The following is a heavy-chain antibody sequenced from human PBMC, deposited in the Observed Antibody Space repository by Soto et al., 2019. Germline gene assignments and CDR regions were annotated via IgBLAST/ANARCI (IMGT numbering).Heavy chain of an antibody. Sequence: SGPALVNPTETLTLTCTVSGFSLNDFRMGVSWIRQRRGKALEWLALIDWDDDKYYSTSLKTRLTISKDTSKNQVVLTMTNMDPVDTATYYCARIRRAGAAYYYYGMDVWGQGTTVTVSS. CDR3: ARIRRAGAAYYYYGMDV. D-gene: IGHD6-19*01. CDR1: GFSLNDFRMG. V-gene: IGHV2-70*01. CDR2: IDWDDDK. J-gene: IGHJ6*02.